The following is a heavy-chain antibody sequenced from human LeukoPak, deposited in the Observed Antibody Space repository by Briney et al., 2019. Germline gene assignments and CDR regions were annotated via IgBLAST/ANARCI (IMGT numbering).Heavy chain of an antibody. CDR2: ISDDFGT. V-gene: IGHV3-23*01. D-gene: IGHD2-2*01. J-gene: IGHJ4*02. CDR3: ARGNSGHCTGATCYALDY. Sequence: PGGSLRLSCAASGFTFSNYAMSFLRRAPGKGLEWVSAISDDFGTYHADSVKGRFTISRDNSRNTLYLQMTSLRAEDTAVYYCARGNSGHCTGATCYALDYWGQGTLVTVSS. CDR1: GFTFSNYA.